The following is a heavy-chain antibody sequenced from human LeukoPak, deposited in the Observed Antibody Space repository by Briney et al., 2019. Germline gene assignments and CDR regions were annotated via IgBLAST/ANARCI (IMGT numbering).Heavy chain of an antibody. D-gene: IGHD4-17*01. CDR1: GFTVGSNY. J-gene: IGHJ2*01. Sequence: GGSLRLSCAASGFTVGSNYMSWVRQAPGKGLEWVSVIYSGGSTYYADSVKGRFTISRDNSKNTLYLQMNSLRVEDTAVYYCARVGSETTSWYFDLWGRGTLVTGSS. CDR2: IYSGGST. CDR3: ARVGSETTSWYFDL. V-gene: IGHV3-66*01.